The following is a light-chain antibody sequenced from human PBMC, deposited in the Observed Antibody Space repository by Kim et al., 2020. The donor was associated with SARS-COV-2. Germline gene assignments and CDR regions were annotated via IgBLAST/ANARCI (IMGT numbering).Light chain of an antibody. CDR2: DVT. Sequence: QSDLTQPASVSGSTGQSITISCTGTSSDVGGYNYVSWYQQYPGKAPKLMLYDVTKRPSGVSNRFSGSKSGNTASLTISGLQAEDEADYYCSSYRSSGYVFGTGTKATVL. J-gene: IGLJ1*01. V-gene: IGLV2-14*03. CDR3: SSYRSSGYV. CDR1: SSDVGGYNY.